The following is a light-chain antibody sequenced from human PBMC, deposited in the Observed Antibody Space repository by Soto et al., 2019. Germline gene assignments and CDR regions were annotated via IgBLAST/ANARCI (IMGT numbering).Light chain of an antibody. J-gene: IGKJ2*01. CDR1: QSISTS. CDR2: DAS. CDR3: LQTYTVPRT. Sequence: DIHMTQSPSSLSASVGDRVTITCRASQSISTSLCWFQQKPGRAPKLLISDASTLQSGVPSRFSGSGFGTDFTLTISSLQPEDFAAYYCLQTYTVPRTFGQGTNLDIK. V-gene: IGKV1-39*01.